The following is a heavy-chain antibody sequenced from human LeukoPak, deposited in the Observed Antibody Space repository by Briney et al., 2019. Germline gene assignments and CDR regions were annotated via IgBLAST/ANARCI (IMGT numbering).Heavy chain of an antibody. D-gene: IGHD3-22*01. J-gene: IGHJ4*02. CDR3: VKDRYFYDSGSKAN. CDR1: GFPFDDYR. V-gene: IGHV3-9*01. Sequence: GGPLRLSCVASGFPFDDYRMFWVRQTPGKGLEWISGISWNSGIIAYADSVKGRFTIFRDNAKNSLYLQMNSLRVEDTAVYYCVKDRYFYDSGSKANWGQGTLVIVSS. CDR2: ISWNSGII.